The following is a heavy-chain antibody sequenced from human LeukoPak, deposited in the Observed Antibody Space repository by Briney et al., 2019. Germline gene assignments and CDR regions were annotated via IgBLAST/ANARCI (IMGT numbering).Heavy chain of an antibody. CDR2: IIPIFGTA. J-gene: IGHJ4*02. CDR1: GGTFSSYA. V-gene: IGHV1-69*06. CDR3: ARGNDSRDPPHFDY. Sequence: SVRVSCKASGGTFSSYAISWVRQAPGQGLEWMGGIIPIFGTANYAQKFRGRVTITADKSTRTAYMELSSLRSEDTAVYYCARGNDSRDPPHFDYWGQGTLVTVSS. D-gene: IGHD3-16*01.